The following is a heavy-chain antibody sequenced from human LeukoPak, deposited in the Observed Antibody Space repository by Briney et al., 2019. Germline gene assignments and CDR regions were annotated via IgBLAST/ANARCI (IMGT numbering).Heavy chain of an antibody. CDR3: ARDQYSSSWPYYYYYGMDV. J-gene: IGHJ6*02. Sequence: GGSLRLSCSASGFTFSSYAMHWVRQAPGKGLEYVSAINSNGGSTYYADSVKGRFTISRDNSKNTLYLQMNSLRAEDTAVYYCARDQYSSSWPYYYYYGMDVWGQGTTVTASS. V-gene: IGHV3-64*04. D-gene: IGHD6-13*01. CDR2: INSNGGST. CDR1: GFTFSSYA.